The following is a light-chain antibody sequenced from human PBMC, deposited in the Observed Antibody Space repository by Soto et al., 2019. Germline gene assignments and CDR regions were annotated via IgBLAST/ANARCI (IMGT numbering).Light chain of an antibody. CDR2: DSI. CDR1: SSNIGAGYE. CDR3: QSYDSSLSGAV. J-gene: IGLJ3*02. V-gene: IGLV1-40*01. Sequence: QSVLTQPPSVSGAPGQRITISCTGSSSNIGAGYEAHWYQQLPGTAPKLLIYDSINRPSGVPDRFSGSKSATSASLAITGLQAEDEADYYCQSYDSSLSGAVFGGGTKLTVL.